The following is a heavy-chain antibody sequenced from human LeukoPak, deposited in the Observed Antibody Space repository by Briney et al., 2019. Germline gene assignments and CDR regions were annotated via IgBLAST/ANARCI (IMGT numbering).Heavy chain of an antibody. V-gene: IGHV1-8*01. J-gene: IGHJ4*02. CDR2: MNPNSGNT. CDR1: GYTFTSYD. Sequence: ASVKVSCKASGYTFTSYDINWVRQATGQGLEWMGWMNPNSGNTGYAQKFQGRVTMTRYTSISTAYMELSSLRSEDTAVYYCARRNMVRGVIIPDYWGQGTLVTVSS. D-gene: IGHD3-10*01. CDR3: ARRNMVRGVIIPDY.